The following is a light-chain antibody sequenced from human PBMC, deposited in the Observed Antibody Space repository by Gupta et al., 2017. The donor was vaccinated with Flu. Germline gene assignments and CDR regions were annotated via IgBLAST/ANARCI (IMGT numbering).Light chain of an antibody. Sequence: PSTLSASVGDRVTITCRASQSISSWLAWFLQKPGKAPQPLIYKASNLEEGVPSRFSGRGSGTEFTLTISSLQPDDFATYYCQQENSYSWTFGQGTKVEIK. J-gene: IGKJ1*01. CDR2: KAS. CDR3: QQENSYSWT. CDR1: QSISSW. V-gene: IGKV1-5*03.